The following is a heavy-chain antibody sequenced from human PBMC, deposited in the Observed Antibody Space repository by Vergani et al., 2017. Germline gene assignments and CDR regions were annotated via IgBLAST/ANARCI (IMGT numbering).Heavy chain of an antibody. V-gene: IGHV1-69*01. D-gene: IGHD2-2*01. CDR2: IIPIFGTA. CDR3: ARGCSRTSCYYNWFDP. Sequence: QVQLVQSGAEVKKPGSSVKVSCKASGGTFSSYAISWVRQAPGQGLEWMGGIIPIFGTANYAQKFQGRVTITADESTSTAYMELSSLRSEDTAVYYCARGCSRTSCYYNWFDPWGQGTLVTVSS. CDR1: GGTFSSYA. J-gene: IGHJ5*02.